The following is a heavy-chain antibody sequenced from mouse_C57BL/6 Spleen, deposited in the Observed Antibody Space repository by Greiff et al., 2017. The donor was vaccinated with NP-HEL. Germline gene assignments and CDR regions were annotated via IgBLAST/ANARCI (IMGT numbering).Heavy chain of an antibody. J-gene: IGHJ2*01. D-gene: IGHD2-3*01. CDR3: TRDGRKNYFDY. V-gene: IGHV5-9-1*02. Sequence: EVKLMESGEGLVKPGGSLKLSCAASGFTFSSYAMSWVRQTPEKRLEWVAYISSGGDYIYYADTVKGRFTISRDNARNTLYLQMSSLKSEDTAMYYCTRDGRKNYFDYWGQGTTLTVSS. CDR2: ISSGGDYI. CDR1: GFTFSSYA.